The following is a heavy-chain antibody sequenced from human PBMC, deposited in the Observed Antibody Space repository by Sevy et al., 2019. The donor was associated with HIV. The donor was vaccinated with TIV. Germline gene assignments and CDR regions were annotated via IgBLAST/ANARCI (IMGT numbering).Heavy chain of an antibody. CDR1: GYSFSSHW. CDR3: ARQKQSADFLDY. Sequence: GESLKISCMASGYSFSSHWIGWVRQKPGKGLEWVGIIYPSDSETTYSPSFQGQVTISADKSINTAYLQWSSLKASDSAMYYCARQKQSADFLDYWGQGTLVTVSS. D-gene: IGHD2-21*02. V-gene: IGHV5-51*01. J-gene: IGHJ4*02. CDR2: IYPSDSET.